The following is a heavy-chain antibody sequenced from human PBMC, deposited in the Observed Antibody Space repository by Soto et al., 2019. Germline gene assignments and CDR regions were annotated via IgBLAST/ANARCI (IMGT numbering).Heavy chain of an antibody. CDR1: GFTFSSYS. CDR2: ISSSSSTI. Sequence: EVQLVESGGGLVQPGGSLRLSCAASGFTFSSYSMNWVRQAPGKGLEWVSYISSSSSTIYYADSVKGRFTISRDNAKNSLYLQMNSLRDEDTAVYYCARERRVWELPTFDYWGQVTLVTVSS. J-gene: IGHJ4*02. V-gene: IGHV3-48*02. CDR3: ARERRVWELPTFDY. D-gene: IGHD1-26*01.